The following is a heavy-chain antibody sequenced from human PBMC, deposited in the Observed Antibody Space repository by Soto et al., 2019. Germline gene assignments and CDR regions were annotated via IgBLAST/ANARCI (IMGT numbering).Heavy chain of an antibody. CDR1: GFTFTSYG. V-gene: IGHV3-30*18. CDR3: AKKGDFYDISTGYFGSKAYFDH. Sequence: PGGSLRLSCAASGFTFTSYGMHWVRQAPGKGLEWVAVISSDGRNKYYSDSVKGRFTISRDVSKNTVFLHMDSLSAEDTAVYYCAKKGDFYDISTGYFGSKAYFDHWGQGTLVTVSS. D-gene: IGHD3-9*01. CDR2: ISSDGRNK. J-gene: IGHJ4*02.